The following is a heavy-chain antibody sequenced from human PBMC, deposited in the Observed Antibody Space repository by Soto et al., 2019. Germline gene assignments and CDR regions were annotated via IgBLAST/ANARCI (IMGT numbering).Heavy chain of an antibody. J-gene: IGHJ6*02. CDR1: GFTFSTYS. D-gene: IGHD3-22*01. CDR2: ISSSSSYI. CDR3: ARYDSSGYYWPYYYYGMDV. Sequence: EVQLVESGGGLVKPGGSLRLSCAASGFTFSTYSMNWVRQAPGKGLEWVSSISSSSSYIYYADSVKGRFTISRDNAQNSLSLQMNSLRAEDTAVYYCARYDSSGYYWPYYYYGMDVWGQGTTVTVSS. V-gene: IGHV3-21*01.